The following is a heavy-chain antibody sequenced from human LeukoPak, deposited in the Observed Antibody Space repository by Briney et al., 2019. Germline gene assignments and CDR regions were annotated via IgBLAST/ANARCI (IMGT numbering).Heavy chain of an antibody. J-gene: IGHJ6*04. CDR3: ARSRQQWLGSYGMDV. D-gene: IGHD6-19*01. Sequence: GGSLRLSCAAPGFTFSSYGRHWVRQAPGKGLEWVAVIWYDGSNKYYADSVKGRFTISRDNSKNTLYLQMNSLRAEDTAVYYCARSRQQWLGSYGMDVWGKGTTVTVSS. CDR2: IWYDGSNK. CDR1: GFTFSSYG. V-gene: IGHV3-33*01.